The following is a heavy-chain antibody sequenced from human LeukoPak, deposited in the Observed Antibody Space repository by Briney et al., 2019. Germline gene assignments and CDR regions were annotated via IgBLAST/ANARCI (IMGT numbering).Heavy chain of an antibody. CDR2: IYHSGST. D-gene: IGHD4-23*01. CDR1: GYSISSGYY. J-gene: IGHJ4*02. Sequence: PSETLSLTCTVSGYSISSGYYWGWIRQPPGKGLEWIGSIYHSGSTYYNPSLKSRVTISVDTSKSQFSLKLSSVTAADTAVYYCARGEDYGGNFDYWGQGTLVTVSS. V-gene: IGHV4-38-2*02. CDR3: ARGEDYGGNFDY.